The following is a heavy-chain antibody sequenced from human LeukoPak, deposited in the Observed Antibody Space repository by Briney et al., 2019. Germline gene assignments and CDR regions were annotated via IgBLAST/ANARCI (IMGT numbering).Heavy chain of an antibody. Sequence: GGSLRLSCAASGFTFSTYAMHWVRQGPGKGLERVAVISYDGSNKYYADSVKGRFTISRDNSKNTLYLQMSSLSAEDTAVYYCARTTTPHYYGSGSYALGYWGQGTLVTVPS. CDR2: ISYDGSNK. V-gene: IGHV3-30-3*01. CDR3: ARTTTPHYYGSGSYALGY. J-gene: IGHJ4*02. D-gene: IGHD3-10*01. CDR1: GFTFSTYA.